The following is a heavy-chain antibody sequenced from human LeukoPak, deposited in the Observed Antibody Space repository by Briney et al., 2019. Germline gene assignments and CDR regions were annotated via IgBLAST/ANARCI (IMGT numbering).Heavy chain of an antibody. CDR2: IYYSGST. J-gene: IGHJ4*02. Sequence: SETLSLTCTVSGGSISSYYWSWIRQPPGKGLEWIGYIYYSGSTNYNPSLKSRVTISVDTSKNQFSLKLSSVTAADTAVYYCARSIAAAGSEGYWGQGTLVTVSS. CDR1: GGSISSYY. V-gene: IGHV4-59*08. D-gene: IGHD6-13*01. CDR3: ARSIAAAGSEGY.